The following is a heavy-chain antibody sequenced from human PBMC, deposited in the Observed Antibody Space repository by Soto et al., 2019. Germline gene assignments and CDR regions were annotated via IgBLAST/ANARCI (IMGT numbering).Heavy chain of an antibody. CDR2: IFSIDEK. D-gene: IGHD6-19*01. Sequence: QVTLKESGPVLVNPTETLTLTCTVSGFSLSNALMGVSWIRQPPGKALEWLAHIFSIDEKSYSTSLKSRLTLSKDTSKSQVVLIMTNMDPADTATYCCARILYNSGWHYFDYWGQGTLVTVSS. V-gene: IGHV2-26*01. CDR3: ARILYNSGWHYFDY. CDR1: GFSLSNALMG. J-gene: IGHJ4*02.